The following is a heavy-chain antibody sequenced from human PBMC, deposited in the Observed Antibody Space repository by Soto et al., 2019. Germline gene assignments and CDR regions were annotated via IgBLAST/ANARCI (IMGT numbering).Heavy chain of an antibody. CDR2: IKQDGSEK. CDR3: ATYYYYYMDV. Sequence: LRLSCAASGFTFSSYSMNWVRQAPGKGLEWVANIKQDGSEKYYVDSVKGRFTISRDNAKNSLYLQMNSLRAEDTAVYYCATYYYYYMDVWGKGTTVTVSS. J-gene: IGHJ6*03. CDR1: GFTFSSYS. V-gene: IGHV3-7*01.